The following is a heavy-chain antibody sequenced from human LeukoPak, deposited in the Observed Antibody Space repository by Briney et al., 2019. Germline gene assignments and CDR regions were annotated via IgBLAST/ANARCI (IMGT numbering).Heavy chain of an antibody. Sequence: PGGSLRLSCAASGFTFSSYSMNWVRQAPGKGLDWVSVIYSGGTTYYADSVKGRFTISRDNSKNTLYLQMNSLRAEDTAVYYCAGAVAAYYFDYWGQGTLVTVSS. D-gene: IGHD6-19*01. CDR3: AGAVAAYYFDY. CDR1: GFTFSSYS. CDR2: IYSGGTT. J-gene: IGHJ4*02. V-gene: IGHV3-53*01.